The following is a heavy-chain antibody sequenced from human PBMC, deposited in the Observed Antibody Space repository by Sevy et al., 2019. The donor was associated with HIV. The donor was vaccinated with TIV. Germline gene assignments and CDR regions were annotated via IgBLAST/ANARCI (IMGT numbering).Heavy chain of an antibody. Sequence: ASVKVSCKASGGTFSSYAISWVRQAPGQGLEWMGGIIPIFGTANYAQKFQGRVTITADESTSTAYMELSSLRSEDTAVYYCARARNYYDSSGSVDYWGQGTLVTGSS. J-gene: IGHJ4*02. CDR2: IIPIFGTA. D-gene: IGHD3-22*01. CDR1: GGTFSSYA. V-gene: IGHV1-69*13. CDR3: ARARNYYDSSGSVDY.